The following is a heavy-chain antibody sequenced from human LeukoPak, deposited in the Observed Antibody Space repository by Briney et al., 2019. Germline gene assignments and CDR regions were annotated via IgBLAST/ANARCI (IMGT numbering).Heavy chain of an antibody. J-gene: IGHJ4*02. CDR3: AIPSGYRSETLDY. CDR1: GGTFSSYA. CDR2: IIPIFGTA. D-gene: IGHD3-16*02. Sequence: GASVKVSCKASGGTFSSYAISWVRQAPGQGLESMGGIIPIFGTANYAQKFQGRVTITTDEPTSTAYMELSSLRSEDTAVYYCAIPSGYRSETLDYWGQGTLVTVSS. V-gene: IGHV1-69*05.